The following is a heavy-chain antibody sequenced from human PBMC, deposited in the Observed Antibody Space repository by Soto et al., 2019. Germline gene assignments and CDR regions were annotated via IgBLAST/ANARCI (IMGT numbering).Heavy chain of an antibody. V-gene: IGHV4-4*02. CDR3: XXXXXXXXYGMDV. CDR2: IYHSGST. Sequence: QVQLQESGPGLVKPSGTLSLTCAVSGGSISSSYWWSWVRQPPGKGLEWIGEIYHSGSTNYNTSLKSRVTISVDKSKNQFSLXXXXXXXXXXXXXXXXXXXXXXXYGMDVWGQGTTVTVXS. CDR1: GGSISSSYW. J-gene: IGHJ6*02.